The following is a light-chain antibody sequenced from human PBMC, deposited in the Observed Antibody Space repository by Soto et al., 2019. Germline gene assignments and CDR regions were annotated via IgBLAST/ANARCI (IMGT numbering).Light chain of an antibody. CDR3: QSYDSSLSWV. J-gene: IGLJ3*02. Sequence: QLVLTQPPSVSGAPGQRVTISCTGSSSNIGAGYDVHWYQQLPGTAPKLLIYGNSNRPSGVPDRFSGSKSGTSASLAITGLQAEDEADYYCQSYDSSLSWVFGGGTKLTVL. CDR1: SSNIGAGYD. CDR2: GNS. V-gene: IGLV1-40*01.